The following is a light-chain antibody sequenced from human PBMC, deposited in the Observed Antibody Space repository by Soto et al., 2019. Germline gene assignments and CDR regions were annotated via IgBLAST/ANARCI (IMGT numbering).Light chain of an antibody. CDR2: ASS. J-gene: IGKJ3*01. CDR3: LQDYNYPHT. Sequence: AIQMTQSPSSLSASIVDRVTITCLASQGIRNDLGWYQQKPGKAPKVLIYASSNLHSGVPSRFSGSGSGTDFTLTISSLQPEDFATYYCLQDYNYPHTFGPGTKVDIK. CDR1: QGIRND. V-gene: IGKV1-6*01.